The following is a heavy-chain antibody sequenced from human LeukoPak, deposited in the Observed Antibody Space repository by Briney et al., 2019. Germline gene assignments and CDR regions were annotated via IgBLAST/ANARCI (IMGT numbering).Heavy chain of an antibody. Sequence: ASVKVSCKASGYTLTSYGISWARQAPGQGLEWMGWISAYNGNTNYAQKFQGRVTMTRDTSTSTVYMELSSLRSEDTAVYYCARINPGFGVNVDYWGQGTLVTVSS. J-gene: IGHJ4*02. CDR2: ISAYNGNT. CDR1: GYTLTSYG. D-gene: IGHD2-8*01. V-gene: IGHV1-18*01. CDR3: ARINPGFGVNVDY.